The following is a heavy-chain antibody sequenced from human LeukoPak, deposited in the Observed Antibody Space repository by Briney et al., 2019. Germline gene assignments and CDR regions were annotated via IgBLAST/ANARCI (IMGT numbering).Heavy chain of an antibody. J-gene: IGHJ3*02. CDR2: ISGSGHDI. D-gene: IGHD4/OR15-4a*01. CDR3: AKVSLNMVNDAFDI. Sequence: GGSLRLSCAASGFTFSDSYMTWVRQAPGKGVEWVAYISGSGHDINYSDSVKGRFTISRDNAKNSLYLQMSSLRVEDTAVYYCAKVSLNMVNDAFDIWGQGTMVSVSS. CDR1: GFTFSDSY. V-gene: IGHV3-11*04.